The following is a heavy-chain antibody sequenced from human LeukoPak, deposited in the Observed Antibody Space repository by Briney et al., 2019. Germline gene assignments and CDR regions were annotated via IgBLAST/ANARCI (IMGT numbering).Heavy chain of an antibody. CDR2: INHSGDT. J-gene: IGHJ5*02. CDR3: ARGPGTVGLSP. V-gene: IGHV4-34*01. Sequence: SETLSLTCNVSGGSFTNYYGSWIRQTPEKGLEWIGQINHSGDTSYNPSLRSRITLSVDRSKNQFSLKVTSVTAADTGVYYCARGPGTVGLSPWGQGTLVTVSS. CDR1: GGSFTNYY. D-gene: IGHD1/OR15-1a*01.